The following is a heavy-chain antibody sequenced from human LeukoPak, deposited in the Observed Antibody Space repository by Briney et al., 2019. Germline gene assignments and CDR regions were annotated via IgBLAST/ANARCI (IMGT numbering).Heavy chain of an antibody. D-gene: IGHD1-26*01. CDR3: ARDRIVGPTDAFDI. CDR1: GYTFTIYV. CDR2: MNPNSANT. J-gene: IGHJ3*02. V-gene: IGHV1-8*01. Sequence: GASVTVSYMASGYTFTIYVINWVRQASGQGVEWVGWMNPNSANTAYAQNFQGRVTITRNTSISTAYMELSSLRSEDTAVYYCARDRIVGPTDAFDIWGQGTVATVSA.